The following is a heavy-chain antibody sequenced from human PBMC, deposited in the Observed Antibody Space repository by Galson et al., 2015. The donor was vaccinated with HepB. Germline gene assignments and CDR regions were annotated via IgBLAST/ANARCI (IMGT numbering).Heavy chain of an antibody. V-gene: IGHV4-59*08. D-gene: IGHD2-15*01. CDR2: VYYNGDT. CDR1: GGSISDYY. Sequence: ETLSLTCTVSGGSISDYYWSWIRQSPGKGLEWIGYVYYNGDTNYNPALRSRVTISLDTSKNQFYLKLSSVTAADTAVYFCASLDIVVVAAAGNSGMDVWGQGTTVTVSS. J-gene: IGHJ6*02. CDR3: ASLDIVVVAAAGNSGMDV.